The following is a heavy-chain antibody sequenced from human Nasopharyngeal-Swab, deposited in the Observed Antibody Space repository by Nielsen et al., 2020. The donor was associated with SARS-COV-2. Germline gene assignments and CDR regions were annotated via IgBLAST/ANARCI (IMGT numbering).Heavy chain of an antibody. Sequence: WIRQPPGKALEWLALIDWDDDKYYSTSLKTRLTISKDTSKNQVVLTMTNMDPVDTATYYCARIRMGGSLESYDYYGMDVWGQGTTVTVSS. J-gene: IGHJ6*02. CDR3: ARIRMGGSLESYDYYGMDV. CDR2: IDWDDDK. D-gene: IGHD1-26*01. V-gene: IGHV2-70*01.